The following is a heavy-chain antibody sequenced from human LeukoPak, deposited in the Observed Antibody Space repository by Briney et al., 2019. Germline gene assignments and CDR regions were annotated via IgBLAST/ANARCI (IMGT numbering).Heavy chain of an antibody. D-gene: IGHD3-16*02. CDR3: TTDLYYDYVWGSYRRFDY. CDR2: IKSKTDGGTT. CDR1: GFTFSNAW. Sequence: PGGSLRLSCAASGFTFSNAWMSWVRQAPGKGLEWVGRIKSKTDGGTTDYAAPVKGRFTISRDDSKNTLYLQMNSLKTEDTTVYYCTTDLYYDYVWGSYRRFDYWGQGTLVTVSS. V-gene: IGHV3-15*01. J-gene: IGHJ4*02.